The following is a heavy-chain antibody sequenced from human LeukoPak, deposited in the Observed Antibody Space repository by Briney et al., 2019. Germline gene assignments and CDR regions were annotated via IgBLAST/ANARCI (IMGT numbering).Heavy chain of an antibody. CDR1: GFTFSSYS. D-gene: IGHD3-22*01. V-gene: IGHV3-21*04. CDR2: ISSSSSYI. CDR3: AKDLYYYDSTGYYLYYFHY. J-gene: IGHJ4*02. Sequence: GGSLRLSCAASGFTFSSYSMNWVRQAPGKGLEWVSSISSSSSYIYYADSVKGRFTISRDNAKNSLYLQMNSLRAEDTAVYYCAKDLYYYDSTGYYLYYFHYWGQGTLVTVSS.